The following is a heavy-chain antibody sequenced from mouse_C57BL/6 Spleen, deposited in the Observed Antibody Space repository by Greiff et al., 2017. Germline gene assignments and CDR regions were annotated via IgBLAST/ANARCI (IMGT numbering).Heavy chain of an antibody. CDR3: ARIPPYYSNYYWYFEV. D-gene: IGHD2-5*01. CDR2: IYPRDGST. Sequence: QVQLQQSDAELVKPGASVKISCKVSGYTFTDHTIHWMKQRPEQGLAWIGYIYPRDGSTKYNEKFKGKATLTADKSSSTAYMQLNSLTSEDSAVYFCARIPPYYSNYYWYFEVWGTGTTVTVSS. CDR1: GYTFTDHT. J-gene: IGHJ1*03. V-gene: IGHV1-78*01.